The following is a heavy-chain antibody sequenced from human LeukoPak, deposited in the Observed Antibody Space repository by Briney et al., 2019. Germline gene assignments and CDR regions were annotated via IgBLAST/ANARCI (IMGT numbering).Heavy chain of an antibody. CDR2: IYHSGST. J-gene: IGHJ4*02. V-gene: IGHV4-4*02. Sequence: SGTLSLTCAVSGGPISSSNWWSWVRQPPGKGLEWIGEIYHSGSTNYNPSLKSRVTISVDKSKNQFSLKLSSVTAADTAVYYCARHRGISTRDFEYWGQGTLVTVSS. D-gene: IGHD3-16*01. CDR1: GGPISSSNW. CDR3: ARHRGISTRDFEY.